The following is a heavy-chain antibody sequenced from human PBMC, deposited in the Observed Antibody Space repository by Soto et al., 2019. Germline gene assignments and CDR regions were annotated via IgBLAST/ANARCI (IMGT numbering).Heavy chain of an antibody. Sequence: GGSLRLSCAASGFTFSSYEMNWVRQAPGKGLEWVSYISSSGSTIYYADSVKGRFTISRDNAKNSLYLQMNSLRAEDTAVYYCAWQLAPIYYYGMDVWGLGTTVTVSS. CDR2: ISSSGSTI. V-gene: IGHV3-48*03. CDR3: AWQLAPIYYYGMDV. CDR1: GFTFSSYE. J-gene: IGHJ6*02. D-gene: IGHD6-6*01.